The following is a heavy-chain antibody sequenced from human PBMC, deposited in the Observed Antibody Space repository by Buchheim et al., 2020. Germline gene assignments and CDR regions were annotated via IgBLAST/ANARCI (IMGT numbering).Heavy chain of an antibody. J-gene: IGHJ6*02. CDR3: ARDPRYYDFWSGYSTNYYYYGMDV. D-gene: IGHD3-3*01. V-gene: IGHV3-33*01. CDR2: IWYDGSNK. Sequence: QVQLVESGGGVVQPGRSLRLSCAASRFTFSSYGMHWVRQAPGKGLEWVAVIWYDGSNKYYADSVKGRFTISRDNSKNTLYLQMNSLRAEDTAVYYCARDPRYYDFWSGYSTNYYYYGMDVWGQGTT. CDR1: RFTFSSYG.